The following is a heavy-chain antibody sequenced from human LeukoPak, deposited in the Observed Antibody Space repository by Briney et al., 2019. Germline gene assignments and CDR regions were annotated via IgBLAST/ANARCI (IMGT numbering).Heavy chain of an antibody. Sequence: PSETLSLTCSVSGYSVSSGYYWGWIRQPPVKGLEWIGSIYHSGSTYYNPSLKSRVSISVDTSKNQFSLKLSSVTAADTAVYYCAREQQLVFDAFDIWGQGTMVTVSS. D-gene: IGHD6-13*01. CDR1: GYSVSSGYY. V-gene: IGHV4-38-2*02. J-gene: IGHJ3*02. CDR2: IYHSGST. CDR3: AREQQLVFDAFDI.